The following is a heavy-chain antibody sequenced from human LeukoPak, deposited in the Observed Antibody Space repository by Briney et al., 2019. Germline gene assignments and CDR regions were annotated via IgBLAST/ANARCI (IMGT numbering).Heavy chain of an antibody. Sequence: ASETLSLTCTVSGGSISSSSYYWGWIRQPPGKGLEWIGSIYYSGSTYYNPSLKSRVTISVDTSKNQFSLKLSSVTAADTAVYYCARSFRPYYDFWGGYYYYYYGMDVWGQGTTVTVSS. J-gene: IGHJ6*02. V-gene: IGHV4-39*01. CDR1: GGSISSSSYY. D-gene: IGHD3-3*01. CDR2: IYYSGST. CDR3: ARSFRPYYDFWGGYYYYYYGMDV.